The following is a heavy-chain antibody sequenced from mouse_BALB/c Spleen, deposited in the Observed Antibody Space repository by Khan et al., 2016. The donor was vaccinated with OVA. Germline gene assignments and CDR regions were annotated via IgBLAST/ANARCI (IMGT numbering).Heavy chain of an antibody. CDR3: ARGGGGDRFAY. CDR1: GYTFTDFT. Sequence: QVQLKESGAELVRPGVSVKISCKGSGYTFTDFTMHWVKQSHAKSLEWIGVVSTYYGDATYNQKFKVKATMTVDKSSNTAYMELARLTSEDSAIYYCARGGGGDRFAYWGQGTLVTVST. V-gene: IGHV1S137*01. J-gene: IGHJ3*01. CDR2: VSTYYGDA.